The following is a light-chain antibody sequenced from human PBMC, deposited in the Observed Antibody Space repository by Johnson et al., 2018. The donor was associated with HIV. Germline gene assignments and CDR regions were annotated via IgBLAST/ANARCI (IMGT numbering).Light chain of an antibody. Sequence: QSVLTQPPSVSAAPGQRVNISCSGHSSNIENYFVSWYQQLPGAAPRLLIYEDYKRPSGIPDRFSGSKSGTSATLGITGLQTGDEADYYCGTWDSSLSVPGFGSGTKVTVL. V-gene: IGLV1-51*02. CDR3: GTWDSSLSVPG. J-gene: IGLJ1*01. CDR2: EDY. CDR1: SSNIENYF.